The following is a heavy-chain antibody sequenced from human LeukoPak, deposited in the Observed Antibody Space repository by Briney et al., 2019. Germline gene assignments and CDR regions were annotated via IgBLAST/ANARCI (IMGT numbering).Heavy chain of an antibody. CDR3: ARQGELEVFDY. V-gene: IGHV4-59*12. D-gene: IGHD1-1*01. J-gene: IGHJ4*02. CDR2: IYYSGRT. CDR1: GGSISSYY. Sequence: PSETLSLTCSVSGGSISSYYWSWIRQPPGKGLEWIGYIYYSGRTSYNPSLKSRVTMSGDTSKNQYSLKLNSVTAADTAVYYCARQGELEVFDYWGQGALVIVSS.